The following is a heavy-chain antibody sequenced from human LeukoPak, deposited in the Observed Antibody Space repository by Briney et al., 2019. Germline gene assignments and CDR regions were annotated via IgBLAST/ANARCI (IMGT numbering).Heavy chain of an antibody. J-gene: IGHJ4*02. CDR1: GFSFSSYE. CDR2: ISPSDNTI. V-gene: IGHV3-48*03. Sequence: GGSLRLSCAASGFSFSSYEMNWVRQAPGKGLEWVSYISPSDNTIYYADSVKGRFTISRDNAKNSLYLQMNSLRAEDTASYYCATKLPGTTFFDYWGQGTLVTVSS. D-gene: IGHD1-1*01. CDR3: ATKLPGTTFFDY.